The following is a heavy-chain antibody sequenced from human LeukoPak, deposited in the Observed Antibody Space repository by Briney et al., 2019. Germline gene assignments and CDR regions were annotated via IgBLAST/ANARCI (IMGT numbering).Heavy chain of an antibody. CDR3: ARQPGLSAVAVDC. J-gene: IGHJ4*02. CDR2: IRNSGVNT. D-gene: IGHD6-19*01. CDR1: GFTFSSYA. V-gene: IGHV3-23*01. Sequence: GGSLRLSCAVSGFTFSSYAMSWVRQAPGKGLEWVSGIRNSGVNTYYTDSVKGRFTISRDNPKNTLYLQMNGLRAEDTAIYYCARQPGLSAVAVDCWGQGTLVTVSS.